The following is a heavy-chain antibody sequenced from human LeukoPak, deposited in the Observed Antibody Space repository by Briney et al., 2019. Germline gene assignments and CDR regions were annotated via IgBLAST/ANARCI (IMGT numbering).Heavy chain of an antibody. CDR3: ARDRRDIVTTYFDY. J-gene: IGHJ4*02. V-gene: IGHV3-23*01. CDR1: GFTFSSYG. D-gene: IGHD5-12*01. CDR2: ISGSGGST. Sequence: GGSLRLSCAASGFTFSSYGMSWVRQAPGKGLEWVSAISGSGGSTHYADSVKGRFTISRDNAKNSLYLQMNSLRAEDTAVYYCARDRRDIVTTYFDYWGQGTLVTVSS.